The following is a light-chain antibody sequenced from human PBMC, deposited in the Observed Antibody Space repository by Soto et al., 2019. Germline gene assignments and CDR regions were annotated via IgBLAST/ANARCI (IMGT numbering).Light chain of an antibody. CDR3: QQYGTSPWT. J-gene: IGKJ1*01. Sequence: EIELTHSPGTLALSPGDRXPLXRRTSQSVISTSLAWYQQKPGQAPRLLIYGASNRATGIPDRFSGSGSGTDFSLTISRLEPEDFAVYYCQQYGTSPWTFGQGTKVDIK. V-gene: IGKV3-20*01. CDR2: GAS. CDR1: QSVISTS.